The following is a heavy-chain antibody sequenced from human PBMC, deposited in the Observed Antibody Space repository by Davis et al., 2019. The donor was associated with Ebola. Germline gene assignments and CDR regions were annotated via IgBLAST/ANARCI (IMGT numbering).Heavy chain of an antibody. J-gene: IGHJ6*02. CDR3: ARSHYYNGQDL. D-gene: IGHD3-10*01. V-gene: IGHV3-74*01. CDR1: GFAFRDYW. Sequence: GESLKISCAASGFAFRDYWMHWIRETPEGLLRVADTHPEGVTIRYADPVRGRFTIARDNVNSILYLQMNSLRPEDSAIYYCARSHYYNGQDLWGQGTRVTVSS. CDR2: THPEGVTI.